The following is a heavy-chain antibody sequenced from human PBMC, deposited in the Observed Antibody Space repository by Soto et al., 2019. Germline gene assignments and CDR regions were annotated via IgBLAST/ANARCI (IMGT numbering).Heavy chain of an antibody. CDR1: GYTFTSYY. Sequence: QVQLVQSGAEVKKPGASVKVSCKASGYTFTSYYMHWVRQAPGQGLEWMGIINPSGGSTSYAQKFHGRVTMTRDTSTSTVYMELSSLRSEDTAVYYCARDSWGSSAYYYYGMDVWGQGTTVTVSS. CDR2: INPSGGST. CDR3: ARDSWGSSAYYYYGMDV. D-gene: IGHD6-6*01. J-gene: IGHJ6*02. V-gene: IGHV1-46*01.